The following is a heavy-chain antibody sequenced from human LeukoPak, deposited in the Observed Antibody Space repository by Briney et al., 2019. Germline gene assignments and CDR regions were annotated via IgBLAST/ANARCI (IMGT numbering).Heavy chain of an antibody. CDR3: ARHPRNYWYFDL. J-gene: IGHJ2*01. CDR1: GASISSYF. Sequence: SETLSLTCTVSGASISSYFWHWIRHPAGKGLGWIGRVSSSGTTNYNPSLRSRVTMSVDTSRNQISLKLNSVTAADTAVYYCARHPRNYWYFDLWGRGTLVTVSS. CDR2: VSSSGTT. D-gene: IGHD1-26*01. V-gene: IGHV4-4*07.